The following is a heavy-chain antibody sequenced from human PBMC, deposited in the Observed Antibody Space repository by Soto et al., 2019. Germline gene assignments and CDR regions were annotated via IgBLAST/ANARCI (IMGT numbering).Heavy chain of an antibody. D-gene: IGHD3-10*01. CDR3: SRWKGSYSDY. CDR2: IRTEASGGTT. V-gene: IGHV3-49*03. Sequence: PGGSLRLSCTASGFTFGDYAMSWFRQAPGKGLEWVSFIRTEASGGTTEYAASVKDRFTISRDDSKCIAYLQMNSLETEDTAVYYCSRWKGSYSDYWGQGTLVTVSS. CDR1: GFTFGDYA. J-gene: IGHJ4*02.